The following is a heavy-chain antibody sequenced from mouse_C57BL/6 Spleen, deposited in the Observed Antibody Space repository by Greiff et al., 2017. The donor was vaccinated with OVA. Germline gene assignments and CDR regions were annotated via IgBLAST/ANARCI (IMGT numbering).Heavy chain of an antibody. D-gene: IGHD1-1*01. CDR3: ARRWYYGSSPYYAMDY. Sequence: QVQLQQPGAELVMPGASVKLSCKASGYTFTSYWMHWVKQRPGQGLEWIGEIDPSDSYTNYNQKFKGKSTLTVDKSSSTAYMQLSSLTSDDSAVYYCARRWYYGSSPYYAMDYWGQGTSVTVSS. V-gene: IGHV1-69*01. J-gene: IGHJ4*01. CDR2: IDPSDSYT. CDR1: GYTFTSYW.